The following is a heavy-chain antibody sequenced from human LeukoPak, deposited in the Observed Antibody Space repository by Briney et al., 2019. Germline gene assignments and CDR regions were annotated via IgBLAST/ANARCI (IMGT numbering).Heavy chain of an antibody. CDR1: GFTVSSNY. CDR2: IYSGGST. J-gene: IGHJ4*02. D-gene: IGHD3-22*01. CDR3: ARGSSGYYSYYFDY. Sequence: PGGSLRLSCIASGFTVSSNYMSWVRQAPGKGLEWVSVIYSGGSTYYADSVKGRFTISRDNSKNTLYLQMNSLRAEDTAVYYCARGSSGYYSYYFDYWGQGTLVTVSS. V-gene: IGHV3-53*01.